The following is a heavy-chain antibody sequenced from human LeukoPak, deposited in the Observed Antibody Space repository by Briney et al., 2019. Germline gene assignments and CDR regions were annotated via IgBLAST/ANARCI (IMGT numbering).Heavy chain of an antibody. CDR3: SKGVGATRAITWFDP. Sequence: GSLRLSCAASGCTFSTYAMSWVRQAPGKGLEWVSAISGSGGNTYHADSVRGRFTISRDNSKNTLYLQMSSLRAEDTAVYYCSKGVGATRAITWFDPWGQRTLVTVSS. CDR1: GCTFSTYA. J-gene: IGHJ5*02. CDR2: ISGSGGNT. D-gene: IGHD1-26*01. V-gene: IGHV3-23*01.